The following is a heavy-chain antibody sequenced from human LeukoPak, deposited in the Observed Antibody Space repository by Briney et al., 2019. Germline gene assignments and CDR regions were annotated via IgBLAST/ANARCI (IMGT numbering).Heavy chain of an antibody. V-gene: IGHV5-51*01. CDR1: GYFFTDYW. J-gene: IGHJ4*02. Sequence: GGSLKISCKGSGYFFTDYWIGWVRQMPGKGLEWMGIIYPGDSNTRYSPSFQGQVTISADKSISTAYLQWSSLKASDTAMYYCARDTQIAVAGRGFDYWGQGTPVTVSS. CDR3: ARDTQIAVAGRGFDY. D-gene: IGHD6-19*01. CDR2: IYPGDSNT.